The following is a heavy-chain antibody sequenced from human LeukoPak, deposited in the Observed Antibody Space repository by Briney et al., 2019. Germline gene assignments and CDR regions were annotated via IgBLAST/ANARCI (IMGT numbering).Heavy chain of an antibody. CDR2: INLNAVTT. D-gene: IGHD6-25*01. V-gene: IGHV1-46*01. CDR1: GYTFTNYY. CDR3: ARGGAAEAKNFDY. J-gene: IGHJ4*02. Sequence: GASVKVSCKASGYTFTNYYIHWMRQAPGQGLEWVGIINLNAVTTRYAQKFQGRITVTRDTSTSTVYMELSSLRSEDTAVYFCARGGAAEAKNFDYWGQGTLVTVSS.